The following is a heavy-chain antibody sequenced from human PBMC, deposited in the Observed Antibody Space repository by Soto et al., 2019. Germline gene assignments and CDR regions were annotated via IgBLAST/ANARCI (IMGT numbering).Heavy chain of an antibody. CDR3: AKARRAVAGTSDY. CDR2: ISYDGSNK. CDR1: GFTFSSYG. V-gene: IGHV3-30*18. Sequence: QVQLVESGGGVVQPGRSLRLSCAASGFTFSSYGMYWVRQAPGKGLEWVAVISYDGSNKNYADSVKGRFTISRDNSKNTLYLQMNSLRAEDTAVYYCAKARRAVAGTSDYWGQGTLVTVSS. J-gene: IGHJ4*02. D-gene: IGHD6-19*01.